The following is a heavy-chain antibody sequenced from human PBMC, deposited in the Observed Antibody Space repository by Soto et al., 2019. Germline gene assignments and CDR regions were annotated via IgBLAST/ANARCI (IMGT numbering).Heavy chain of an antibody. CDR3: ARVNGGYSYGFIDEILDN. CDR1: GFPFSSYA. CDR2: ISSSGSTI. V-gene: IGHV3-48*04. J-gene: IGHJ4*02. D-gene: IGHD5-18*01. Sequence: GGSLRLSCAASGFPFSSYAMSWVRQAPGKGLEWVSYISSSGSTIYYADSVKGRFTISRDNAKNSLYLQMNSLRAEDTAVYYCARVNGGYSYGFIDEILDNWGQGTLVTLSS.